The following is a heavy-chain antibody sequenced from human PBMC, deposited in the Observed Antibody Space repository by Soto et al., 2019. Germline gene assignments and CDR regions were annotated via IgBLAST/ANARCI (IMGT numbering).Heavy chain of an antibody. V-gene: IGHV4-34*01. CDR3: ARETAAANWFDP. J-gene: IGHJ5*02. CDR1: GGSFIGYY. D-gene: IGHD2-2*01. Sequence: SETLSLTCAVYGGSFIGYYWSWIRQPPGKGLEWIGEINHSGSTNYNPSLKSRVTISVDTSKNQFSLKLSSVTAADTAVYYCARETAAANWFDPWGQGTLVTVSS. CDR2: INHSGST.